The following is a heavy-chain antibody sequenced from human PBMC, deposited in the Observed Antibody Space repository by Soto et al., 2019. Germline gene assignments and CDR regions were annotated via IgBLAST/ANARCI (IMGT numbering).Heavy chain of an antibody. J-gene: IGHJ4*02. Sequence: SVKVSCKASGGTFISYTISWVRQAPGQGLEWMGRIIPILGIANYAQKFQGRVTITADKSTSTAYMELSSLRSEDTAVYYCARDSSYEYMNYWGQGTLVTVSS. CDR2: IIPILGIA. CDR3: ARDSSYEYMNY. CDR1: GGTFISYT. V-gene: IGHV1-69*04. D-gene: IGHD3-16*01.